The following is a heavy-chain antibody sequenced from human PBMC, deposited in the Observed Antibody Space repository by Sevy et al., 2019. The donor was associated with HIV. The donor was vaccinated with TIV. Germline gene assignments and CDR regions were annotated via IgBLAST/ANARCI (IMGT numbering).Heavy chain of an antibody. CDR1: DGSISSHY. Sequence: SETLSLTCTVSDGSISSHYWSWIRQPPGMGLQWIGYIYYSGSTNYNPSLKSRVTMSLDTSKNQFSLKLSSVTAADTAVYYCPRLLRYNPCFDYWGQGALVTVSS. D-gene: IGHD1-1*01. J-gene: IGHJ4*02. CDR2: IYYSGST. V-gene: IGHV4-59*11. CDR3: PRLLRYNPCFDY.